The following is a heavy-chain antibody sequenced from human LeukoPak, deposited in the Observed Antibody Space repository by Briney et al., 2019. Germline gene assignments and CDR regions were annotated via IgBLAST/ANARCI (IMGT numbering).Heavy chain of an antibody. J-gene: IGHJ4*02. CDR1: GYTXTSYG. Sequence: ASVKVSCKASGYTXTSYGISWVRQAPGQGLEWMGWISAYNGNTNYAQKLQGRVTMTTDTSTSTAYMELRSLRSDDTAVYYCARSPVRIAAPGRAFDYWGQGTLVTVSS. V-gene: IGHV1-18*01. D-gene: IGHD6-13*01. CDR2: ISAYNGNT. CDR3: ARSPVRIAAPGRAFDY.